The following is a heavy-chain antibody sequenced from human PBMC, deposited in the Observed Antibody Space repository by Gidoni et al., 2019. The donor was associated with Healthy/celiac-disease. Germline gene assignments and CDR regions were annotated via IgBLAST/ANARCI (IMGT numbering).Heavy chain of an antibody. J-gene: IGHJ2*01. CDR2: INSGGST. CDR1: GFNLSSNY. D-gene: IGHD6-13*01. Sequence: EVQLVDSGAGLIQPGGSVRLSCAASGFNLSSNYMSWVRQAPGKRLEWASVINSGGSTYYADSVKGRFTISRDNSKNTLYLQMNSLRAEDTAVYYCARDRRGQQLDPDWYFDLWGRGTLVTVSS. V-gene: IGHV3-53*01. CDR3: ARDRRGQQLDPDWYFDL.